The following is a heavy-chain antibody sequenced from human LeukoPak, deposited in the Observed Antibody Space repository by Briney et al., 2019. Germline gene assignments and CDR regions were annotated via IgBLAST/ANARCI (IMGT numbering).Heavy chain of an antibody. V-gene: IGHV1-2*02. CDR1: GYTFTGYY. CDR3: ARGLHRVMIVAEGPKEYFQH. Sequence: ASVKVSCKASGYTFTGYYLHWVRQAPGQGLEWMGWINPNSGGTNYAQKFQGRVTMTRDTSISTVYMELSRLRSDDTAVYYCARGLHRVMIVAEGPKEYFQHWGQGTLVTVSS. J-gene: IGHJ1*01. CDR2: INPNSGGT. D-gene: IGHD3-22*01.